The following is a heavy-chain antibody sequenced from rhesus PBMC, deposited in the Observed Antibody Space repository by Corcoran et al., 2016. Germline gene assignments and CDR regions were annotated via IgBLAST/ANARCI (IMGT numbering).Heavy chain of an antibody. Sequence: QVQLQASGPGLVKPSETLSLTCPVSGGSISSNYYYWTWIRQAPGKGLEWIGYISFSGNTNYNPSLKSRVTILRDTSKNQFSLKLNSGTAADTAVYYCAGTSSYDVWGRGVLVTVSS. D-gene: IGHD4-4*01. CDR3: AGTSSYDV. CDR1: GGSISSNYYY. CDR2: ISFSGNT. V-gene: IGHV4-122*02. J-gene: IGHJ5-2*02.